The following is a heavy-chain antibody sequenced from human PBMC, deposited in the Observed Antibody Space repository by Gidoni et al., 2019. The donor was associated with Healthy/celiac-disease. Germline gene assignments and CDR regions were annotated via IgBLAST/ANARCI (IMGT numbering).Heavy chain of an antibody. Sequence: EVQLVESGGGLVKPGGYLRLSCAASGFTFSSYSMNWFRQAPGKGLEWVSSISSSSSYIYYADSVKGRFTISRDNAKNSLYLQMNSLRAEDTAVYYCARGRRFLEWFPSNNWFDPWGQGTLVTVSS. D-gene: IGHD3-3*01. CDR1: GFTFSSYS. CDR3: ARGRRFLEWFPSNNWFDP. V-gene: IGHV3-21*01. J-gene: IGHJ5*02. CDR2: ISSSSSYI.